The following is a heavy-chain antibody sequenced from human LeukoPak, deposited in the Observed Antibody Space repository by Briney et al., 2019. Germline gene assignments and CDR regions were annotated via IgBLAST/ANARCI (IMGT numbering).Heavy chain of an antibody. CDR1: GYTFTGYY. Sequence: ASVKVSCKASGYTFTGYYMHWVRQAPGQGLEWMGWINTNTGNPTYAQGFTGRFVFSLDTSVSTAYLQISSLKAEDTAVYYCAREEDSGGYWGQGTLVTVSS. J-gene: IGHJ4*02. V-gene: IGHV7-4-1*02. CDR3: AREEDSGGY. D-gene: IGHD2-15*01. CDR2: INTNTGNP.